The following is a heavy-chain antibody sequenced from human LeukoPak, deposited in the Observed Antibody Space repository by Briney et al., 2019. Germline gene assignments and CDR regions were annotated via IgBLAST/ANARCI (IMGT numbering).Heavy chain of an antibody. J-gene: IGHJ4*02. V-gene: IGHV4-59*01. CDR1: GGSISSYY. D-gene: IGHD3-10*01. CDR3: ARSRPMVRGPKYYFDY. Sequence: PSETLSLTCTVSGGSISSYYWSWIRQPPGKGLEWIGYIYYSGSTNYNPSLKSRVTISVDTSKNQFSLKLSSVTAADTAVYYCARSRPMVRGPKYYFDYWGQGTLVTVSS. CDR2: IYYSGST.